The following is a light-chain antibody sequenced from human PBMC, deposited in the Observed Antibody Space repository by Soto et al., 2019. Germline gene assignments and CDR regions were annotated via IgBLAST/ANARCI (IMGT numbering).Light chain of an antibody. V-gene: IGKV1-5*03. CDR2: QAS. Sequence: DIQMTQSSSTLSAFVGDRVTITCRASQSVSTWLAWYQQKPGKAPKLLIYQASSLQSGVPSRFSGSGSGTEFTLTISSLQPDDFATYYCQHYNSYSYTFGQGTKLEIK. J-gene: IGKJ2*01. CDR1: QSVSTW. CDR3: QHYNSYSYT.